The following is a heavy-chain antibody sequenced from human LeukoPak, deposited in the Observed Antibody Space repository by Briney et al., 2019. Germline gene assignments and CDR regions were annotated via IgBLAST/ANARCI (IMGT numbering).Heavy chain of an antibody. CDR1: GGSISSGGYS. CDR3: AGGGDSGGYYYPMFDY. V-gene: IGHV4-30-2*02. D-gene: IGHD3-22*01. Sequence: PSETLSLTCAVSGGSISSGGYSWSWIRQPPGQGLEWIGYIYHSGSTYYNPSLKSRVTISVDTSKNQFSLKLNSVTAADTAVYYCAGGGDSGGYYYPMFDYWGQGTLVTVSS. CDR2: IYHSGST. J-gene: IGHJ4*02.